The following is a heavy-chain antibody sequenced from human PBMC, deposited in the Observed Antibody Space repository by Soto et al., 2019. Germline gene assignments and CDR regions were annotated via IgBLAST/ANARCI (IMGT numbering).Heavy chain of an antibody. V-gene: IGHV3-30*18. Sequence: QVQLVESGGGVVQPGRSLRLSCAASGFTFSSYGMHWVRQAPGKGLEWVAVISYDGNNKYYADSVKGRFTISRDNSKNKLYLQMNSLRAEDTAVYYCAKDEVLVVAVARDYYGMDVWGQGTTVTVSS. D-gene: IGHD2-15*01. CDR3: AKDEVLVVAVARDYYGMDV. CDR2: ISYDGNNK. CDR1: GFTFSSYG. J-gene: IGHJ6*02.